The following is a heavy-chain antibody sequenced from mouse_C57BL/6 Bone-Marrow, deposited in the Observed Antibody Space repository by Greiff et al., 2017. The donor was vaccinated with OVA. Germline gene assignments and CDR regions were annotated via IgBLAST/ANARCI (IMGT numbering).Heavy chain of an antibody. V-gene: IGHV1-9*01. Sequence: QVQLKQSGAELMKPGASVKLSCKASGYTFTGYWIEWVKQRPGHGLEWIGEILPGSGSTNYNEKFKGKATLTADKSSNTAYMQLSSRTTEDSAIYYCEREDYDGDYAMDYWGQGASGTVAS. D-gene: IGHD2-4*01. CDR3: EREDYDGDYAMDY. J-gene: IGHJ4*01. CDR2: ILPGSGST. CDR1: GYTFTGYW.